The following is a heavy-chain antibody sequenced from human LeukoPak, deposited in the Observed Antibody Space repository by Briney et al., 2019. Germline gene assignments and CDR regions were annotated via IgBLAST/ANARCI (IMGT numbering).Heavy chain of an antibody. CDR2: ISSSSTYI. CDR1: EFTFSSYS. Sequence: PGGSLRLSCAASEFTFSSYSMNWVRQAPGKRLEWVSYISSSSTYIYYADSVRGRFTISRDNAKNSLFLLMNTLTTEATVIYYAARLLEWSSSWPFDYWGQGTLVTVSS. CDR3: ARLLEWSSSWPFDY. J-gene: IGHJ4*02. D-gene: IGHD6-13*01. V-gene: IGHV3-21*05.